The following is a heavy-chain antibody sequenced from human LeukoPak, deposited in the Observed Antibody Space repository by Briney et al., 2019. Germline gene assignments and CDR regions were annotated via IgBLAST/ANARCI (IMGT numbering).Heavy chain of an antibody. J-gene: IGHJ6*03. CDR1: GYTFTSYG. D-gene: IGHD6-6*01. Sequence: ASVKVSCKASGYTFTSYGISWVRQAPGQGLEWMGWISAYNGNTNYAQKLQGRVTMTTDTSTSTAYMELRSLRSDDTAVYYCARVTEQLVHKTLIYYYYMDVWGKGTTVTVSS. CDR3: ARVTEQLVHKTLIYYYYMDV. V-gene: IGHV1-18*01. CDR2: ISAYNGNT.